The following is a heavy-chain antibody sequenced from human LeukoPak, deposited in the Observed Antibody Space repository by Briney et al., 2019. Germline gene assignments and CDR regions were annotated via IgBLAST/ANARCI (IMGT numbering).Heavy chain of an antibody. V-gene: IGHV4-4*07. CDR1: GGSINNYY. CDR2: IYTSGST. D-gene: IGHD5-12*01. J-gene: IGHJ5*02. CDR3: ARDAGGYDHNWFDP. Sequence: SETLSLTCSVSGGSINNYYWSWIRQPAGKGLEWIGRIYTSGSTNYNPALKSRVTISVDTSKNQFSLKLSSVTAADTAVYYCARDAGGYDHNWFDPWGQGTLVTVSS.